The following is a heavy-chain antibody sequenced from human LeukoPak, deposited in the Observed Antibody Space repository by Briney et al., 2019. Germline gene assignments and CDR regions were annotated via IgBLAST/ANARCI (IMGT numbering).Heavy chain of an antibody. Sequence: GGSLRLSCAASGFTFSSYWMSWVRQAPGEGLEWVANIKQDGSEKYYVDSVKGRFTISRDSAKNSLYLQMNSLRAEDTAVYYCARSSAAAFYWGQGTLVTVSP. CDR3: ARSSAAAFY. D-gene: IGHD6-13*01. CDR1: GFTFSSYW. J-gene: IGHJ4*02. V-gene: IGHV3-7*01. CDR2: IKQDGSEK.